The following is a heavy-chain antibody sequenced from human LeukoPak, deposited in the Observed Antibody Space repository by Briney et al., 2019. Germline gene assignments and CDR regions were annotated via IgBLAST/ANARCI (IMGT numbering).Heavy chain of an antibody. J-gene: IGHJ4*02. Sequence: GGSLRLSCSASRFTFSNYAIHWVRQAPGKGLEYVSGISSNGGSTYYADSVKGRFTISRDNSKNTLYLQMNSLRAEDTAVYYCAKGYSSLGDYWGQGALVTVSS. CDR2: ISSNGGST. CDR3: AKGYSSLGDY. V-gene: IGHV3-64*04. CDR1: RFTFSNYA. D-gene: IGHD6-13*01.